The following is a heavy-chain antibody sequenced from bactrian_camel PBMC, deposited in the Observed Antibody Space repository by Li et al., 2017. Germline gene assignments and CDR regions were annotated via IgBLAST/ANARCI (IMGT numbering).Heavy chain of an antibody. D-gene: IGHD3*01. Sequence: VQLVESGGGSVQAGGSLRLSCATSGVTVSRNYMAWFRQAPGKEREGVAGLSVSGGGSATYADSVKGRFTVSKDNAKNTLYLQMSSLRPEDTAIYYCAASHDGYCTRGYRRFRASTTDFDFWGQGTQVTVSS. CDR2: LSVSGGGSA. CDR3: AASHDGYCTRGYRRFRASTTDFDF. V-gene: IGHV3S42*01. J-gene: IGHJ6*01. CDR1: GVTVSRNY.